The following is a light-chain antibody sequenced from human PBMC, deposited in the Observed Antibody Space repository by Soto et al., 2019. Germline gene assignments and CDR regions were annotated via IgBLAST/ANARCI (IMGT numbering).Light chain of an antibody. CDR2: GAS. CDR3: QQRNYWQVT. Sequence: EIVLTQSPGTLSLSPEQRVTLSCRASQSVSSNYLAWYQQKPGQAPRLLIYGASNRATGVPDRFSGTGSGTDFTLTISRLAPEDFAVYYCQQRNYWQVTFGQGTRLEMK. CDR1: QSVSSNY. V-gene: IGKV3D-20*02. J-gene: IGKJ5*01.